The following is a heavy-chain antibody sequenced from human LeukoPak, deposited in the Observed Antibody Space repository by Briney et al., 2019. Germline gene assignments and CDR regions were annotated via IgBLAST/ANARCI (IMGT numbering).Heavy chain of an antibody. D-gene: IGHD2-21*02. V-gene: IGHV4-4*02. CDR2: VYHSGST. CDR1: GGSISSSNW. J-gene: IGHJ4*02. CDR3: AGVGAYCGGDCPMDY. Sequence: PSETLSLTCAVSGGSISSSNWWSWVRQPPGQGLEWIGEVYHSGSTNYNPSLKSRVTISVDKSKNQFSLKLSSVTAADTAVYYCAGVGAYCGGDCPMDYWGQGTLVTVSS.